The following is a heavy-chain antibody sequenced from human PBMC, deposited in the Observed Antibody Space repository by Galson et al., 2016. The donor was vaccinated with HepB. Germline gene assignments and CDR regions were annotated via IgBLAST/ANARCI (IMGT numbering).Heavy chain of an antibody. Sequence: SLRLSCAASGFTFSSYSMNWVRQAPGKGLEWVSSISSSSSYIYYADSVKGRFTISRDNAKNSLYLQMNSLRAEDTAVYYCARDDDYVWGTYRYTRTVPQYYFDYWGQGTLVTVSS. J-gene: IGHJ4*02. CDR3: ARDDDYVWGTYRYTRTVPQYYFDY. CDR1: GFTFSSYS. CDR2: ISSSSSYI. V-gene: IGHV3-21*01. D-gene: IGHD3-16*02.